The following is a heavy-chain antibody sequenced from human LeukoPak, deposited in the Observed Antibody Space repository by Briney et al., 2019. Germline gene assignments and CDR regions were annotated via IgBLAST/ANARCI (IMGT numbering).Heavy chain of an antibody. CDR2: ISSSSSYI. J-gene: IGHJ4*02. D-gene: IGHD3-3*01. CDR3: ARVFTIFGVPYYFDY. Sequence: GGSLRLSCAASGFTFSSYSMNWVRQAPGKGLEWVSSISSSSSYIYYADSVKGRFTISRDNAKNSLYLQMNSPRAEDTAVYYCARVFTIFGVPYYFDYWGQGTLVTVSS. CDR1: GFTFSSYS. V-gene: IGHV3-21*01.